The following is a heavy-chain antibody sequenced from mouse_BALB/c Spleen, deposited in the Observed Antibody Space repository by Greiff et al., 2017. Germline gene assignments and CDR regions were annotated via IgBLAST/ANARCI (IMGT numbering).Heavy chain of an antibody. D-gene: IGHD2-3*01. V-gene: IGHV3-2*02. CDR2: ISYSGST. CDR3: ARYDDGYYQYYFDY. CDR1: GYSITSDYA. J-gene: IGHJ2*01. Sequence: VQLKESGPGLVKPSQSLSLTCTVTGYSITSDYAWNWIRQFPGNKLEWMGYISYSGSTSYNPSLKSRISITRDTSKNQFFLQLNSVTTEDTATYYCARYDDGYYQYYFDYWGQGTTLTVSS.